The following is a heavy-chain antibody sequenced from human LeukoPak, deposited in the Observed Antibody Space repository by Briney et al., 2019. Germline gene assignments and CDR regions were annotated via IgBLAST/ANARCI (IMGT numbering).Heavy chain of an antibody. Sequence: GGSLRLSCAASGFTFSSYSMNWVRQAPGKGLEWVSSISSSSSYIYYADSVKGRFTISRDNAKNLLYLQMNSLRAEDTAVYYCARGAVVTALDYWGQGTLVTVSS. J-gene: IGHJ4*02. CDR3: ARGAVVTALDY. V-gene: IGHV3-21*01. CDR1: GFTFSSYS. CDR2: ISSSSSYI. D-gene: IGHD2-21*02.